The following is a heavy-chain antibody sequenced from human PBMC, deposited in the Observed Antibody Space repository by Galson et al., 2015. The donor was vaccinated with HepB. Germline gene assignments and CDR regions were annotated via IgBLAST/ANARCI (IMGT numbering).Heavy chain of an antibody. Sequence: TLSLTCTVSGGSISSSSYYWGWIRQPPGKGLEWIGSIYYSGSTYYNPSLKSRVTISVDTSKNQFSLKLSSVTAADTAVYYCASKSGGYARYYYYGMDVWGQGTTVTVSS. CDR3: ASKSGGYARYYYYGMDV. D-gene: IGHD5-12*01. V-gene: IGHV4-39*01. J-gene: IGHJ6*02. CDR2: IYYSGST. CDR1: GGSISSSSYY.